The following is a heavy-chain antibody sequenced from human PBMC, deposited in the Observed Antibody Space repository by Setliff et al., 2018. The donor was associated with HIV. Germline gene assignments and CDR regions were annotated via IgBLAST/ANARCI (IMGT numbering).Heavy chain of an antibody. D-gene: IGHD3-3*01. V-gene: IGHV4-59*01. CDR1: GGSISSDY. Sequence: SETLSLTCTVSGGSISSDYWSWIRQPPGKGMEWIGFIYDSGSTNYNPSLERRVTISVDTSKNQFSLKLSSVTAADTAVYYCAREAIFGVVPDDGNDAFDIWGQGTMLTVSS. CDR2: IYDSGST. J-gene: IGHJ3*02. CDR3: AREAIFGVVPDDGNDAFDI.